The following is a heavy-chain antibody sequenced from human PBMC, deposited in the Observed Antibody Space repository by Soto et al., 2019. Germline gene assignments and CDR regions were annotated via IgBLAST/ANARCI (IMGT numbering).Heavy chain of an antibody. CDR3: AREKVGTTFFDN. CDR1: GFAIRRGYY. V-gene: IGHV4-38-2*02. Sequence: PSETLSLTCSVSGFAIRRGYYWSWVRQPPGKGLEWIGSIYPSVSSYHNPSLETRVRLSIDTSKNQFTLNLTSVTAADTALYYCAREKVGTTFFDNWGQGIQVT. CDR2: IYPSVSS. J-gene: IGHJ4*02. D-gene: IGHD1-1*01.